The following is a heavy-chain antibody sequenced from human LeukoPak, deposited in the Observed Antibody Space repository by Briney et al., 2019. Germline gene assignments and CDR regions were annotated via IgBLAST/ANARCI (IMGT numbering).Heavy chain of an antibody. CDR2: INPSGGST. CDR1: GYTFTSYY. D-gene: IGHD5-24*01. J-gene: IGHJ4*02. V-gene: IGHV1-46*01. CDR3: ARDEILVEMATRTFDY. Sequence: GASVKVSCKASGYTFTSYYMHWVRQAPGQGLEWMGIINPSGGSTSYAQKSQGRVTMTRDTSTSTVYMELSSLRSEDTAVYYCARDEILVEMATRTFDYWGQGTLVTVSS.